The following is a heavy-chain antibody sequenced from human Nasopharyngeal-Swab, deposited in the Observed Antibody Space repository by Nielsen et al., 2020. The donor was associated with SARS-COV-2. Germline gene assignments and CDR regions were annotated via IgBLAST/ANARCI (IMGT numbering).Heavy chain of an antibody. CDR2: IIPILGIA. V-gene: IGHV1-69*04. J-gene: IGHJ6*02. CDR1: GGTFSSYA. D-gene: IGHD5-18*01. CDR3: ASPQGGCGYGPYYYYGMDV. Sequence: SVKVSCKASGGTFSSYAISWVRQAPGQGLEWMGRIIPILGIANYAQKFQGRVTITADKSTSTAYMELSSLRSEDTAVYYCASPQGGCGYGPYYYYGMDVWGQGTTVTVSS.